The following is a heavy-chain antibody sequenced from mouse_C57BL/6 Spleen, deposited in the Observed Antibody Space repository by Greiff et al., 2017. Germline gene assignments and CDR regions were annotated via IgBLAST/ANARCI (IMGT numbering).Heavy chain of an antibody. V-gene: IGHV1-74*01. CDR3: ARRYYGSPYYYAMDY. D-gene: IGHD1-1*01. Sequence: QVQLKQPGAELVKPGASVKVSCKASGYTFTSYWMHWVKQRPGQGLEWIGRIHPSDSDTNYNQKFKGKATLTVDKSSSTAYMQLSSLTSEDSAVYYCARRYYGSPYYYAMDYWGQGTSVTVSS. J-gene: IGHJ4*01. CDR2: IHPSDSDT. CDR1: GYTFTSYW.